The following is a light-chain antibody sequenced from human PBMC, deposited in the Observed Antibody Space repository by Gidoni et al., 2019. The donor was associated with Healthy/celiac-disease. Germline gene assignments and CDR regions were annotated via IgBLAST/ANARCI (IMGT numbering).Light chain of an antibody. CDR1: NIGSKS. Sequence: SYVLTQPPSVSVAPGQTARITCGGNNIGSKSVPWYQQKPGQAPVLVVYDDSDRPAGIPERFSGSNSGNTATLTISRVEAGDEADYYCQVWDSSSDRHYVFGTGTKVTVL. CDR2: DDS. V-gene: IGLV3-21*02. J-gene: IGLJ1*01. CDR3: QVWDSSSDRHYV.